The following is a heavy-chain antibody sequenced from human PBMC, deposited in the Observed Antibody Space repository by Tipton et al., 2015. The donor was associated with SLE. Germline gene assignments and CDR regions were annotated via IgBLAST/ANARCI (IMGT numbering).Heavy chain of an antibody. CDR1: GYTFTNYY. CDR2: INPRSGSP. Sequence: QVQLVQSGPEVKKPGASVKVSCEASGYTFTNYYMYWVRQAPGQGLEWMGIINPRSGSPSYAQRFQGRLSVTRDTSRSTVYMELSSLRSEDTAVYFCARGSQVALYISTSPLDVWGQGTLVTVSS. V-gene: IGHV1-46*01. J-gene: IGHJ4*02. D-gene: IGHD6-6*01. CDR3: ARGSQVALYISTSPLDV.